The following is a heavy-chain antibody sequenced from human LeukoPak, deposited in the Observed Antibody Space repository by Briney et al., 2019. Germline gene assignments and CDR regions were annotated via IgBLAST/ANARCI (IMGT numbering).Heavy chain of an antibody. CDR1: GFTFSGYY. J-gene: IGHJ4*02. CDR3: ARGRVGFGGLSPGDFDY. Sequence: PGGSLRFSCAASGFTFSGYYMNWIRQAPGKGLEWVSCISSSGDNVYYADSAKGRFSISRDNAKNSLYLQMNSLRAEDTAVYYCARGRVGFGGLSPGDFDYWGQGTLVTVSS. D-gene: IGHD2-15*01. CDR2: ISSSGDNV. V-gene: IGHV3-11*01.